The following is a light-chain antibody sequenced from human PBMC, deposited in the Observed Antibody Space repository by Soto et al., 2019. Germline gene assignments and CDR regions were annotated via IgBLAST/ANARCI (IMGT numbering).Light chain of an antibody. Sequence: QSALTQPASVSGSPGQSITISCTGTNSDVGTYELVSWYQQHTGRAPKLMIYECSKRPSGVSNRFSGSKSGDTASLPIYGLQAEDEANYYCCSYAASSALWVFGGGTKLTVL. CDR3: CSYAASSALWV. J-gene: IGLJ3*02. CDR1: NSDVGTYEL. V-gene: IGLV2-23*01. CDR2: ECS.